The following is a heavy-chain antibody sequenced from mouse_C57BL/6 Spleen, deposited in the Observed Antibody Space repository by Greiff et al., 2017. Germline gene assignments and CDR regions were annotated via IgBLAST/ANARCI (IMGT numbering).Heavy chain of an antibody. CDR3: ARHEKAYYFDY. CDR2: FYPGSGSI. V-gene: IGHV1-62-2*01. J-gene: IGHJ2*01. Sequence: QVHVKQSGAELVKPGASVKLSCKASGYTFTEYTIHWVKQRSGQGLEWIGWFYPGSGSIKYNEKFKDKATLTVDKSSSTAYMELSRLTSEDSAVYFCARHEKAYYFDYWGQGTTLTVSS. CDR1: GYTFTEYT.